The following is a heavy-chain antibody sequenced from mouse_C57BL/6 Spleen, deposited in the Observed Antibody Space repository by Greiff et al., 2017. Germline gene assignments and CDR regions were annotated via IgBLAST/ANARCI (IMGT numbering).Heavy chain of an antibody. CDR3: ARRAGTEFAY. J-gene: IGHJ3*01. Sequence: EVMLVESGGGLVKPGGSLKLSCAASGFTFSDYGMHWVRQAPEQGLEWVAYISSGSSTIYYADTVKGRFTISRDNAKNTLFLQMTSLRSEDTAMYYCARRAGTEFAYWGQGTLVTVSA. V-gene: IGHV5-17*01. D-gene: IGHD4-1*01. CDR1: GFTFSDYG. CDR2: ISSGSSTI.